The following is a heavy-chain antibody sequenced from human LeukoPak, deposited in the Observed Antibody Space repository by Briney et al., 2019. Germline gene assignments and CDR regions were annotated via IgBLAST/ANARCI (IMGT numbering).Heavy chain of an antibody. Sequence: ASVKVSCKASGYTFTSYGISWVRQAPGQGLEWMGWISAYNGNTNYAQKLQGRVTMTTDTSTSTAYMELRSLRSDDTAVYYCARALAVADPDAFDIWGQGTMVTVSS. V-gene: IGHV1-18*01. D-gene: IGHD6-19*01. J-gene: IGHJ3*02. CDR1: GYTFTSYG. CDR3: ARALAVADPDAFDI. CDR2: ISAYNGNT.